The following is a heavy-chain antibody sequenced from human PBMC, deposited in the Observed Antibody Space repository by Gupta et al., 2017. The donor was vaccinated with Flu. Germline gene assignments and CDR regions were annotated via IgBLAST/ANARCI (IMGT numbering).Heavy chain of an antibody. D-gene: IGHD1-26*01. CDR2: ISVPDDRT. CDR1: YA. Sequence: YAVSWVRQARGKGLEWVAAISVPDDRTYYADSVKGRFTISRDNSKNTVYLQMNSLRAEDTAVYYCAKEGDSTTYADYWGQGTLVTVSS. J-gene: IGHJ4*02. V-gene: IGHV3-23*01. CDR3: AKEGDSTTYADY.